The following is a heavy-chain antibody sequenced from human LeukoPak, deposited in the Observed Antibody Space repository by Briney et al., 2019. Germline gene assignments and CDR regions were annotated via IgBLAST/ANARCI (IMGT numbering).Heavy chain of an antibody. D-gene: IGHD6-19*01. CDR2: IWYDGSNK. J-gene: IGHJ6*04. CDR1: GFTFNSYG. CDR3: ARDQAVNYYYGMDV. V-gene: IGHV3-33*01. Sequence: GRSLRLSCAASGFTFNSYGMPWVRQAPGKGLEWVSVIWYDGSNKYYADSVKGRFTISRDDSKNALYLQMSSLRAEDTAVYYCARDQAVNYYYGMDVWGKGTTVTVSS.